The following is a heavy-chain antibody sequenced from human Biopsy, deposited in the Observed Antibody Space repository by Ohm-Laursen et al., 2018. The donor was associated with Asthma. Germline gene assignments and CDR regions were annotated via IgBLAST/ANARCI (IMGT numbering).Heavy chain of an antibody. J-gene: IGHJ4*02. CDR3: AKRRGYSGHDNDY. V-gene: IGHV3-30*18. CDR2: ISYDGNHK. D-gene: IGHD5-12*01. CDR1: GFAFDSYA. Sequence: SLRLSCAAPGFAFDSYAMHWVRQAPGKGLEWVAVISYDGNHKFYEDSVKGRFTISRDNSKNTLYLQMNSLRTEDTAVYYCAKRRGYSGHDNDYWGQGTLVIVPS.